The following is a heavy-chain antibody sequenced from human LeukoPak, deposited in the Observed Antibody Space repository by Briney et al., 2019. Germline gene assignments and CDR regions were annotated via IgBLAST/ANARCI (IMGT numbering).Heavy chain of an antibody. CDR3: ARDTAVAGTEFDY. V-gene: IGHV3-33*01. D-gene: IGHD6-19*01. J-gene: IGHJ4*02. Sequence: GGPLRLSCAASGFTFSSYGMHWVRQAPGKGLEWVAVIWYDGSNKYYADSVKGRFTISRDNSKNTLYLQMNSLRAEDTAVYYCARDTAVAGTEFDYWGQGTLVTVSS. CDR2: IWYDGSNK. CDR1: GFTFSSYG.